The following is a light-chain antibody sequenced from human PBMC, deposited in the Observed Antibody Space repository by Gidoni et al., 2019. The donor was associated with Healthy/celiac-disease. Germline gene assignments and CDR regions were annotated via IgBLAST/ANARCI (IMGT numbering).Light chain of an antibody. J-gene: IGKJ4*02. CDR2: NAS. CDR3: QQRSNWPPLT. Sequence: ELVLTQSPATLSLSPGERATLSYRASHNVSSYLAWYQQKPGKAPRLLLYNASNRATGIPARFSGSGSGTDFTITICSLEPEDFSVYYCQQRSNWPPLTFGGGTKVESK. CDR1: HNVSSY. V-gene: IGKV3-11*01.